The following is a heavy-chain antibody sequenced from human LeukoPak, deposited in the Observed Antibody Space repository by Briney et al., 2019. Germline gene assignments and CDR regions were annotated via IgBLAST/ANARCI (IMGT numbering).Heavy chain of an antibody. V-gene: IGHV4-34*01. J-gene: IGHJ4*02. Sequence: SETLSLTCAVYGGSFSGYYWSWIRQPPGKGLEWIGEINHSGSTNYNPSLKSRVTMSVDTSKNQFSLKLSSVTAADTAVYYCATSGDPGDYWGQGTLVTVSS. CDR1: GGSFSGYY. D-gene: IGHD7-27*01. CDR2: INHSGST. CDR3: ATSGDPGDY.